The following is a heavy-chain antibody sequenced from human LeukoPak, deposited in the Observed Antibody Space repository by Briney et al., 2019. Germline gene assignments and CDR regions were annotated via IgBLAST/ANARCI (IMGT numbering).Heavy chain of an antibody. CDR2: IYYTGIT. CDR1: GGSIRRYY. CDR3: ARDGGMVGTSLDMDV. D-gene: IGHD1-26*01. J-gene: IGHJ6*02. V-gene: IGHV4-59*01. Sequence: PSETLSLTCTVSGGSIRRYYWSWVRQPPGKGLEWIGYIYYTGITNYNPSLKSRVTISVDTSKNEISLKLNSVTAADTAVYFCARDGGMVGTSLDMDVWGQGTTVTVSS.